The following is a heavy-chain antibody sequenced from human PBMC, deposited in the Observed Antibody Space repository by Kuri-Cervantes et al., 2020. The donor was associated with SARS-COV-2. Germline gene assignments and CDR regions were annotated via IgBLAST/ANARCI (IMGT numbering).Heavy chain of an antibody. CDR2: IGPVGDT. Sequence: GGSLRLSCAASGFTFSFDDMHWVRQATGKGLEWVSAIGPVGDTYYAGSVKGRFTISRENAKNSLNLQMNSLRAEGTAVYYCVRVGTAESWGAFDIWGQGTMVTVSS. CDR3: VRVGTAESWGAFDI. D-gene: IGHD2-2*01. V-gene: IGHV3-13*01. J-gene: IGHJ3*02. CDR1: GFTFSFDD.